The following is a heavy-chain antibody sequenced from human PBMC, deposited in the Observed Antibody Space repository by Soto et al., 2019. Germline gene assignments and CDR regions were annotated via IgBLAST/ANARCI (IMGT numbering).Heavy chain of an antibody. CDR3: ARDITPDGGDYSFDY. Sequence: ASVKVSCKASGYTFTSCYMHWVRQAPGQGLEWMGIINPSGGSTSYAQKFQGRVTMTRDTSTSTVYMELSSLRSEDTAVYYCARDITPDGGDYSFDYWGQGTLVTVSS. CDR1: GYTFTSCY. V-gene: IGHV1-46*01. CDR2: INPSGGST. D-gene: IGHD4-17*01. J-gene: IGHJ4*02.